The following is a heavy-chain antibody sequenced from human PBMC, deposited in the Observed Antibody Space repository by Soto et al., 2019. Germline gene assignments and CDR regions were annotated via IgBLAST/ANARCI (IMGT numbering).Heavy chain of an antibody. CDR1: GDSVCVNSAL. V-gene: IGHV6-1*01. Sequence: PSQTLSLTCAVSGDSVCVNSALWNWIRQSPSRGLEWLGRIYYRSKWYTDYAVSVRSRIIIIADTSKNQFSLQLKSVTPEDTAVYFCARHPHVFGDYSGMDVWGQGTTVTVSS. J-gene: IGHJ6*02. CDR3: ARHPHVFGDYSGMDV. D-gene: IGHD3-16*01. CDR2: IYYRSKWYT.